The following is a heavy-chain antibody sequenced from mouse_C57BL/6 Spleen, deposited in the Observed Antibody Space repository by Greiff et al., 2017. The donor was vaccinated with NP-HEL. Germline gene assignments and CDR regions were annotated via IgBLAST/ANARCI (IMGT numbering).Heavy chain of an antibody. D-gene: IGHD1-1*01. CDR3: GGEGSGFDY. V-gene: IGHV1-22*01. Sequence: EVQLQQSGPELVKPGASVKMSCKASGYTFTDYNMHWVKQSHGKSLEWIGYINPNNGGTSYNQKFKGKATLTVNKSSSTAYMELRSLTSEDTAVYYCGGEGSGFDYWGQGTTLTVSS. CDR2: INPNNGGT. J-gene: IGHJ2*01. CDR1: GYTFTDYN.